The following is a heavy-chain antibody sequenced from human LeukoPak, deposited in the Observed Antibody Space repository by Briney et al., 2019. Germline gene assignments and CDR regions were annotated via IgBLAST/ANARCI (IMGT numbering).Heavy chain of an antibody. CDR3: ARHQPTAYSSGWYSQNWFDP. Sequence: PSETLSLTCTVSGGSISSYYWSWIRQPPGKGLEWIGYIYYSGSTNYNPSLKSRVTISVDTSKNQFSLKLSSVTAADTAVYYCARHQPTAYSSGWYSQNWFDPWGQGTLVTVSS. CDR2: IYYSGST. CDR1: GGSISSYY. V-gene: IGHV4-59*08. D-gene: IGHD6-19*01. J-gene: IGHJ5*02.